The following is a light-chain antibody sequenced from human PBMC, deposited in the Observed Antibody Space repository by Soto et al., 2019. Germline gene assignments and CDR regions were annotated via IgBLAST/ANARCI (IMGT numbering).Light chain of an antibody. Sequence: QSVLTQPPSVSGAPGQRVTISCTGSSSNIGAGYDVHWYQQLPGTAPKLLIYGNSNRPSGVPDRFSGSKSGTSASLAITGLQAEDEADYYCQSYGSSLSYVVFGGGTKLTVL. CDR1: SSNIGAGYD. V-gene: IGLV1-40*01. CDR2: GNS. CDR3: QSYGSSLSYVV. J-gene: IGLJ2*01.